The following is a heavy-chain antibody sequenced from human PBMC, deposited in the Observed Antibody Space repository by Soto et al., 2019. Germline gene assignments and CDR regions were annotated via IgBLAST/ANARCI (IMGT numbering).Heavy chain of an antibody. CDR2: ISDSAGST. Sequence: EVQLSESGGGLVQPGGSLRLSCAASGFTFSSFAMNWVRQAPGKGLEWVSTISDSAGSTHYADSVKDRFTISRDNSKNILYLQMNSLRAEDTAVYYCAKDSITFFYGVDVWGQGTTVTVSS. D-gene: IGHD3-10*01. CDR1: GFTFSSFA. J-gene: IGHJ6*02. CDR3: AKDSITFFYGVDV. V-gene: IGHV3-23*01.